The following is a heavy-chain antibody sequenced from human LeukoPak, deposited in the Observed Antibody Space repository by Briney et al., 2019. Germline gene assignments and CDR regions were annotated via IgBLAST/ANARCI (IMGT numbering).Heavy chain of an antibody. J-gene: IGHJ6*02. CDR2: IYYSGST. D-gene: IGHD6-19*01. V-gene: IGHV4-59*08. Sequence: PSETLSLTCTVSGGSICSYYWSWIRQPPGKGLEWIGYIYYSGSTNYNPSLKSRVTISVDTSKNQFSLKLSSVTAADTAVYYCARLLYSSGWYGRYYYYYGMDVWGQGTTVTVSS. CDR3: ARLLYSSGWYGRYYYYYGMDV. CDR1: GGSICSYY.